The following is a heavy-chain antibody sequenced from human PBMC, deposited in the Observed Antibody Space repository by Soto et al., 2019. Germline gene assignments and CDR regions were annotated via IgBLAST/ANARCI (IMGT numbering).Heavy chain of an antibody. Sequence: EVQLLDSGGGLVQPGGSLRLSCEASGFTFSSYAMSWVRQAPGKGLEWVSSISRSGGSTNYADSVKGRFTISRDDSKNILSLQMNSLGAEDTAIYYCAKNYFFDCWGQGTLVTVSS. CDR3: AKNYFFDC. V-gene: IGHV3-23*01. J-gene: IGHJ4*02. CDR2: ISRSGGST. D-gene: IGHD3-10*01. CDR1: GFTFSSYA.